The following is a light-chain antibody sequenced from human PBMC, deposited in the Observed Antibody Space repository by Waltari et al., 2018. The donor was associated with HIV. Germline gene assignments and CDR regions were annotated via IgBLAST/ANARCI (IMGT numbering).Light chain of an antibody. CDR2: KDS. Sequence: SYELPQPPTVSVSQGQTARITCPREALPKTVVYWSHQKPGQAPVLVIYKDSERPSGIPERFSGSSSGTTVTLTISGVQAEDEADYYCQSADSSGTYPWVFGGGTKLTVL. CDR3: QSADSSGTYPWV. J-gene: IGLJ3*02. V-gene: IGLV3-25*03. CDR1: ALPKTV.